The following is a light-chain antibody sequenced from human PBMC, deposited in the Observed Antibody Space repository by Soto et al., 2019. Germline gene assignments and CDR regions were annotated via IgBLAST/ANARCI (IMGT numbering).Light chain of an antibody. CDR2: SND. Sequence: QSVLAQPPSASGTPGQRVSISCSGSSSNIGTSSVNWYQHVPGAAPQLLIYSNDQRPLEVPGPFSGSKSGTSASLAISGLRSDDEGDYYCAAWDYSLNGWVFGGGTKLTVL. CDR3: AAWDYSLNGWV. J-gene: IGLJ3*02. CDR1: SSNIGTSS. V-gene: IGLV1-44*01.